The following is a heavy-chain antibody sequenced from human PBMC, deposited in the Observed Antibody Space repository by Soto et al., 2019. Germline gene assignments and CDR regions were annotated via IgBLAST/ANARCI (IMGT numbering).Heavy chain of an antibody. CDR1: GFTFSSYA. V-gene: IGHV3-23*01. D-gene: IGHD3-22*01. Sequence: EVQLLESGGGLVQPGGSLRLSCAASGFTFSSYAMSWVRQAPGKGLEWVSAISGSGGSTYYADSVKGRFTISRDNSKNTLDLQMNSLRAEDTAVYYCAKVSSKYYYDSSGYYNYFDYWGQGTLVTVSS. CDR3: AKVSSKYYYDSSGYYNYFDY. J-gene: IGHJ4*02. CDR2: ISGSGGST.